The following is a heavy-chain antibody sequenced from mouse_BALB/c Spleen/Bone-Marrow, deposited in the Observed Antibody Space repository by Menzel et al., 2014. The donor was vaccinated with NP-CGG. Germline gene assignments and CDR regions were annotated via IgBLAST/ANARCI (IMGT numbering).Heavy chain of an antibody. D-gene: IGHD4-1*01. CDR1: GFTFRSFG. CDR2: ISSGSGTI. Sequence: EVMLVESGGGLVQPGGSRKLSCAASGFTFRSFGMHWVRQAPERGLEWVAYISSGSGTIFYADTVKGRFTISRDNPKNTLFLQMTSLRSEDSAMYYCARGGNWEDFDYWGQGTTLTVSS. J-gene: IGHJ2*01. CDR3: ARGGNWEDFDY. V-gene: IGHV5-17*02.